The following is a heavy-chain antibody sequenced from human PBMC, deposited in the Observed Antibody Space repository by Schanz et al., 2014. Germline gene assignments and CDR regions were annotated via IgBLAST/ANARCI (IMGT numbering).Heavy chain of an antibody. CDR1: GYTLTDYY. CDR3: ARALFGSGHGDV. D-gene: IGHD3-10*01. J-gene: IGHJ6*02. V-gene: IGHV1-2*02. CDR2: ISANSGGT. Sequence: QVQLVQSGAEVKKPGASVKVSCKASGYTLTDYYIHWVRQAPGQGLEWMGGISANSGGTNYAQKFQGRVTMTRDTSISTAYMELSRLKSDDTAVYYCARALFGSGHGDVWGQGTTVTVSS.